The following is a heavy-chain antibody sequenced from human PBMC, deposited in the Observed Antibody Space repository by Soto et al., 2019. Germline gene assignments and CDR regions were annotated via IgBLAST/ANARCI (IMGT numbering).Heavy chain of an antibody. D-gene: IGHD2-2*01. CDR1: GYTFTSYA. CDR2: INAGNGNT. Sequence: EASVKVSCKASGYTFTSYAMHWVRQAPGQRLEWMGWINAGNGNTKYSQKFQGRVTITRDTSASTAYMELSSLRSEDTAVYYCAFSPGGIVVVPAAILEDAFDIWGQGTMVTVSS. V-gene: IGHV1-3*01. CDR3: AFSPGGIVVVPAAILEDAFDI. J-gene: IGHJ3*02.